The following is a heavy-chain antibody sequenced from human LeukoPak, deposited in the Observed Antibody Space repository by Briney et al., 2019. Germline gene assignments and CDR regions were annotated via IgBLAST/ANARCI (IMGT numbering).Heavy chain of an antibody. CDR1: GFTFRRFS. Sequence: GGSLRLSCEASGFTFRRFSMHWVRQAPGKGLEYVSAIGTDGSDTYYADSVKGRFTISRDNSRDTLFLQMDSLRAEDMAVYYCARVVGGGNFDYWGQGTLVTVSS. CDR2: IGTDGSDT. V-gene: IGHV3-64*02. CDR3: ARVVGGGNFDY. J-gene: IGHJ4*02. D-gene: IGHD2-2*01.